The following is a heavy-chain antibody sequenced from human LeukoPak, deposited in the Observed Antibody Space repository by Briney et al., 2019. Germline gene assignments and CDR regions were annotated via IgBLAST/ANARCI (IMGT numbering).Heavy chain of an antibody. Sequence: GESLKISCKGSGYTFTTYWTGWVRQMPGKGLEWMGIIYPGDSDTRYSPSFQGQVTISADKSISTACLQWSSLKASDTAIYYCARQGTAMADYWGQGTLVTVSS. CDR3: ARQGTAMADY. J-gene: IGHJ4*02. CDR2: IYPGDSDT. CDR1: GYTFTTYW. D-gene: IGHD5-18*01. V-gene: IGHV5-51*01.